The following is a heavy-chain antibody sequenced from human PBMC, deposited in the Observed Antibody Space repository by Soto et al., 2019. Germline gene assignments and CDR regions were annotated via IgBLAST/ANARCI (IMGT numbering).Heavy chain of an antibody. J-gene: IGHJ4*02. CDR2: IYYSGST. CDR1: GGSISSGGYY. CDR3: ARDRWGSLGDY. Sequence: SETLSLTCTLSGGSISSGGYYWSWIRQHPGKGLEWIGYIYYSGSTYYNPSLKSRVTISVDTSKNQFSLKLSSVTAADTAVYYCARDRWGSLGDYWGQGTLVTVSS. D-gene: IGHD3-16*01. V-gene: IGHV4-31*03.